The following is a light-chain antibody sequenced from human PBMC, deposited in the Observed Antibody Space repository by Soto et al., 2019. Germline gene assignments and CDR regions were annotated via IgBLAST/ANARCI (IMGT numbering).Light chain of an antibody. CDR1: SSDVGAFNH. Sequence: QSALTQPASVSGSPGQSTTISCTGTSSDVGAFNHISWYQQYPGKAPKLMIHDVSTRPSGVSNRFSGSKSGNTASLTISGLQAEDEADYYCSSHASRSTIIFGGGTKLTVL. CDR2: DVS. V-gene: IGLV2-14*03. CDR3: SSHASRSTII. J-gene: IGLJ2*01.